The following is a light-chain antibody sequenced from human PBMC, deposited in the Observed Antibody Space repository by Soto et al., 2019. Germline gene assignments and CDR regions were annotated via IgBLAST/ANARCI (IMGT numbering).Light chain of an antibody. J-gene: IGKJ1*01. V-gene: IGKV1-5*01. Sequence: DIQITQSPSTLSATAGDRVTITCRASQSISSWLAWYQHKPGKAPKLLIYDASNLDSGVPSRFSGSGSGTEFSPTISNLQPDDCATYYCQQYENYWTFGQGTKVDIK. CDR2: DAS. CDR3: QQYENYWT. CDR1: QSISSW.